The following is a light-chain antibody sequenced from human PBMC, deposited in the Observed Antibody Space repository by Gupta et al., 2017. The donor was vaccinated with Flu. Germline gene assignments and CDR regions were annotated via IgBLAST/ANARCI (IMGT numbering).Light chain of an antibody. Sequence: GREVTLSCSVCIPTIGNHYVSWSHQLPGAAPQLLISDNNQRPSGIPDRFSGDKSGTSATLGIIGLQNGDEADYYCGTWDSGLRARYVFGTGTKVTVL. V-gene: IGLV1-51*01. CDR3: GTWDSGLRARYV. CDR2: DNN. CDR1: IPTIGNHY. J-gene: IGLJ1*01.